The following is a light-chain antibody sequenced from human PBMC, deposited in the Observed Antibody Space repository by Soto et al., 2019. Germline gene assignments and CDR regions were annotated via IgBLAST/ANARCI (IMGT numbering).Light chain of an antibody. CDR3: AAWDDSLTGYV. CDR2: GIH. CDR1: SSNVGDNS. Sequence: QSVLTQPPSISATPGQGVTISCSGSSSNVGDNSVNWYQQFPGTAPKLLIYGIHQRPSGVPDRFSGSKSGTSASLAISGLQSEDEADYYCAAWDDSLTGYVFGTGTKLTVL. V-gene: IGLV1-44*01. J-gene: IGLJ1*01.